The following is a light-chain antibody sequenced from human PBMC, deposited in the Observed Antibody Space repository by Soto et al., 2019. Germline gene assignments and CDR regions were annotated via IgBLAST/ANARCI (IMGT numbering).Light chain of an antibody. CDR1: QSVSSY. CDR2: DAS. V-gene: IGKV3-11*01. CDR3: QRYNTAPWT. J-gene: IGKJ1*01. Sequence: EIVLTQSPATLSLSPGERATLSCRASQSVSSYLAWYQQKPGQAPRLLIYDASNRATGIPARFSGSGSGTDFTLTISSLEPEDVATYYCQRYNTAPWTFGPGTKVEVK.